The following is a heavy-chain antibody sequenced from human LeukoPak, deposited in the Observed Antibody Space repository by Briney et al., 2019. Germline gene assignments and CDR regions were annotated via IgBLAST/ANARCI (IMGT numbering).Heavy chain of an antibody. CDR3: ARGGPHSSFDY. Sequence: GGSLRLSCAASGFTFDDYGMSWVRQAPGKGLEWVSVIYSGGNRYYGDSVKGRFTISRDDSKNTVYLEMNSLAVEDTAVYYCARGGPHSSFDYWGQGTLVTVSS. J-gene: IGHJ4*02. V-gene: IGHV3-20*04. CDR2: IYSGGNR. CDR1: GFTFDDYG.